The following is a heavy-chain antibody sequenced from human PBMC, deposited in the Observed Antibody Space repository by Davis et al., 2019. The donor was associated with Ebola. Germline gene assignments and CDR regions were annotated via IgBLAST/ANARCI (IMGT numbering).Heavy chain of an antibody. CDR3: ARGTGLVSDY. D-gene: IGHD3/OR15-3a*01. CDR2: IYYSGST. V-gene: IGHV4-59*01. J-gene: IGHJ4*02. Sequence: MPSETLSLTCTVSGGSISSYYWSWIRQPPGKGLEWIGYIYYSGSTNYNPSLKSRVTISLDTSKNQFSLMLTSVTAADTAVYYCARGTGLVSDYWGQGTLVTVSS. CDR1: GGSISSYY.